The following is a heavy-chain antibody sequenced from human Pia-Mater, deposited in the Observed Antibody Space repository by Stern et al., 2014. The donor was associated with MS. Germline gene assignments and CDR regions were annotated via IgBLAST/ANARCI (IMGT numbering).Heavy chain of an antibody. CDR2: IYTGDSGT. D-gene: IGHD1-26*01. CDR1: GYSFTSYW. CDR3: ARGGSYSPTDY. Sequence: EVQLLESGAEVKKPGESLKLSCKGSGYSFTSYWIGWVRQLPGKGLEWMGIIYTGDSGTRYSTSFQGQVTTSADKSISTAFLQWSSLKASDAAMYYCARGGSYSPTDYWGQGTLVTVSS. V-gene: IGHV5-51*03. J-gene: IGHJ4*02.